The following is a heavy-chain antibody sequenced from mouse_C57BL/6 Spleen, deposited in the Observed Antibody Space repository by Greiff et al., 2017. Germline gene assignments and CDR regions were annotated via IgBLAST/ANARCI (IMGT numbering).Heavy chain of an antibody. J-gene: IGHJ1*03. CDR2: INYDGSST. D-gene: IGHD2-5*01. Sequence: EVMLVESEGGLVQPGSSMKLSCTASGFTFSDYYMALVRQVPEKGLEWVANINYDGSSTYYLDSLKSRFIISRDNAKNILYLQMSSLKSEDTATYYCAREGAYYSNYWYFDVWGTGTTVTVSS. V-gene: IGHV5-16*01. CDR3: AREGAYYSNYWYFDV. CDR1: GFTFSDYY.